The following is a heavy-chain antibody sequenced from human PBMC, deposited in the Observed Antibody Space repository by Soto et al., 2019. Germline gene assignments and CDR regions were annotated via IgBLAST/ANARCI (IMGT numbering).Heavy chain of an antibody. CDR1: GGSISSYY. CDR2: IYYSGST. D-gene: IGHD3-3*01. J-gene: IGHJ4*02. CDR3: AASAGRFRY. Sequence: SETLSLTCTVSGGSISSYYWSWIRQPPGKGLEWIGYIYYSGSTNYNPSLKSRVTISVDTSKNQFSLRLSSVTAADTAVYYCAASAGRFRYWGQGTLVTVSS. V-gene: IGHV4-59*01.